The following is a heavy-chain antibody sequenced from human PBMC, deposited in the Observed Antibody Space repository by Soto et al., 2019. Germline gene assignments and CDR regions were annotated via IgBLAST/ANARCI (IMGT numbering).Heavy chain of an antibody. CDR3: ARGGVLRYFDWLLYKAWSPGAVASWFDP. D-gene: IGHD3-9*01. CDR1: GYTFTGYY. Sequence: GAPVKVSCKASGYTFTGYYMHWVRQAPGQGLEWMGWINPNSGGTNYAQKFQGWVTMTRDTSISTAYMELSRLRSDDTAVYYCARGGVLRYFDWLLYKAWSPGAVASWFDPWGQGTLVTV. J-gene: IGHJ5*02. CDR2: INPNSGGT. V-gene: IGHV1-2*04.